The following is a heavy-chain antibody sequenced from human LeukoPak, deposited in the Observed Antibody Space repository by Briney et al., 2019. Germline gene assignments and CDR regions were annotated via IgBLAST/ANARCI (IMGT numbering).Heavy chain of an antibody. CDR3: ARDQRPGWGEYFQH. CDR2: IWYDGSNK. Sequence: PGRSLRLSCAASEFTFSSYGMHWVRQAPGKGLEWVAVIWYDGSNKYYADSVKGRFTISRDNSKNTVYLQMNSLRVEDTAVYYCARDQRPGWGEYFQHWGQGTQVTVSS. V-gene: IGHV3-33*01. CDR1: EFTFSSYG. D-gene: IGHD3-16*01. J-gene: IGHJ1*01.